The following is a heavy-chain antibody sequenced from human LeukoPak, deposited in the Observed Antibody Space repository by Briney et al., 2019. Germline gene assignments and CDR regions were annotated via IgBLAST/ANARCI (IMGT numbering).Heavy chain of an antibody. J-gene: IGHJ3*02. Sequence: GGSLRLSCAASGFTFSSYAMSWVRQASGKGLEWVSAISGSGGSTYYADSVKGRFTISRDNSKITLHLQMNSLRAEDTAVYYCAKDPYRRGNDAFDIWGQGTMVTVSS. CDR3: AKDPYRRGNDAFDI. V-gene: IGHV3-23*01. CDR2: ISGSGGST. D-gene: IGHD6-19*01. CDR1: GFTFSSYA.